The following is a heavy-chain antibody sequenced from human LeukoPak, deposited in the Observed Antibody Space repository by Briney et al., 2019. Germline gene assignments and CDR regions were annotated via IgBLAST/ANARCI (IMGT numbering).Heavy chain of an antibody. D-gene: IGHD3-9*01. CDR1: GYTFTSYG. V-gene: IGHV1-18*04. Sequence: ASVKVSCKASGYTFTSYGISWVRQAPGQGLEWMGWISAYNGNTNYAQKLQGRVTMTTDTSTSTAYMELRSLRSDDTAVYYCARDQRYFDWSPEPPTHMDVWGKGTTVTVSS. CDR3: ARDQRYFDWSPEPPTHMDV. CDR2: ISAYNGNT. J-gene: IGHJ6*03.